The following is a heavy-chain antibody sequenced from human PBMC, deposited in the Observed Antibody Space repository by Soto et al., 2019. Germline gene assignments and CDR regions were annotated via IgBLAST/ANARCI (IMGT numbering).Heavy chain of an antibody. CDR1: GYSFTSYW. CDR3: ARLYDSSGYXCDY. CDR2: IYAGDSDT. D-gene: IGHD3-22*01. J-gene: IGHJ4*02. Sequence: GESLKISCKGSGYSFTSYWNGWVRQMPGKGLEWMGIIYAGDSDTRYSPSFQGQVTISADKSISTAYLQWSSLKASDTAMYYCARLYDSSGYXCDYWGQRTLVTVSS. V-gene: IGHV5-51*01.